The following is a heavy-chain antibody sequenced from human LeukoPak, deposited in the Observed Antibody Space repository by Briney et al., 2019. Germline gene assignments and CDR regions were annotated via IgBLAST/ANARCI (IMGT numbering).Heavy chain of an antibody. CDR2: HYHSGNT. CDR3: AILVVDWNYAGYFDY. D-gene: IGHD1-7*01. CDR1: GYSLSSGYY. Sequence: SETLSLTCPVSGYSLSSGYYRGWIRQPPGKGLEWSGRHYHSGNTYYKPSLNGRATIPVHTPNNQFSLNLNSVTATEPDVSYFAILVVDWNYAGYFDYWGQETLVTVPT. J-gene: IGHJ4*02. V-gene: IGHV4-38-2*01.